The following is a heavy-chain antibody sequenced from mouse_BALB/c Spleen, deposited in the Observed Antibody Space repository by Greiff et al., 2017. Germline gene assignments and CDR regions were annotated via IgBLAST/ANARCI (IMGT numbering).Heavy chain of an antibody. Sequence: EVKLMESGPGLVKPSQSLSLTCTVTGYSITSDYAWNWIRQFPGNKLEWMGYISYSGSTSYNPSLKSRISITRDTSKNQFFLQLNSVTTEDTATYYCARGALNWDVGDYWGQGTTLTVSS. D-gene: IGHD4-1*01. CDR3: ARGALNWDVGDY. J-gene: IGHJ2*01. CDR2: ISYSGST. V-gene: IGHV3-2*02. CDR1: GYSITSDYA.